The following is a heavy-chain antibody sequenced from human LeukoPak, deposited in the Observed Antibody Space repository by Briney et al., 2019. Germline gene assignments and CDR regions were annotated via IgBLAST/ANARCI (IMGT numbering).Heavy chain of an antibody. CDR2: SNSSGSST. CDR1: GFTFSNYW. Sequence: GGALRLSCAASGFTFSNYWRHWVRQAPGKGRVWVSRSNSSGSSTSYADSVKGGLVISRDNAKNTLYLQINSLRAEDTAVYYCAKEADTAMAGDDYWGQGTLVTASS. V-gene: IGHV3-74*01. CDR3: AKEADTAMAGDDY. J-gene: IGHJ4*02. D-gene: IGHD5-18*01.